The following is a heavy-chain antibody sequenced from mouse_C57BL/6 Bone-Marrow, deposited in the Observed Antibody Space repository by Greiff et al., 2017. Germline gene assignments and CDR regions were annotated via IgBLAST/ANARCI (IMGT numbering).Heavy chain of an antibody. CDR3: TTEGIYDGWDY. CDR1: GFNIKDDY. CDR2: IDPENGDT. V-gene: IGHV14-4*01. Sequence: EVQLQQSGAELVRPGASVKLSCTASGFNIKDDYMHWVKQRPEQGLEWIGWIDPENGDTEYASKFQGKATITADTSSNTAYLQLSSLTSEDTAVYYCTTEGIYDGWDYWGQGTTLTVSS. J-gene: IGHJ2*01. D-gene: IGHD2-3*01.